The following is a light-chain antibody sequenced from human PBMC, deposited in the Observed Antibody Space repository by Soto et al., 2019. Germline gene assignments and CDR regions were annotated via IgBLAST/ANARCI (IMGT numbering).Light chain of an antibody. Sequence: DIHLTQSPSFLSASVGDRVTITCRASQGISSYLAWYQQKPGKAPKLLIYGASTLQGGVPSRFSGSGSGTEFTLTLSSLHPEDFATYYCQQLSSYPITFGQGTRLEIK. V-gene: IGKV1-9*01. CDR3: QQLSSYPIT. CDR1: QGISSY. J-gene: IGKJ5*01. CDR2: GAS.